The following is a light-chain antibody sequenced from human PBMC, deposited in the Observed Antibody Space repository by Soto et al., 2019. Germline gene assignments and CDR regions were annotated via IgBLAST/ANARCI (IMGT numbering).Light chain of an antibody. J-gene: IGKJ5*01. CDR3: QQLNSYPLT. CDR1: QGISSY. V-gene: IGKV1-9*01. Sequence: DIPLTQSPYYLSSSVADRCSITCRASQGISSYLAWYQQKPGKAPKLLIYAASTLQSGVPSRFSGSGSGTEFTLTISSLQPEDFATYYCQQLNSYPLTFGQGGRLEIK. CDR2: AAS.